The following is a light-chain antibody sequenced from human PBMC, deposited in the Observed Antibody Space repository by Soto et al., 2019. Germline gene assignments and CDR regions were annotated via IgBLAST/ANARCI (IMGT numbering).Light chain of an antibody. J-gene: IGKJ1*01. CDR3: QQYNSYSPWT. Sequence: IQMTQSLSTLPASVGARVTITCRASRGISTWLAWYRQKPGKAPNLLIYKASSLESGVPSRFSGSGSGTEFTLTISSLQPDDFATYYCQQYNSYSPWTFGQGTRVEIK. CDR2: KAS. V-gene: IGKV1-5*03. CDR1: RGISTW.